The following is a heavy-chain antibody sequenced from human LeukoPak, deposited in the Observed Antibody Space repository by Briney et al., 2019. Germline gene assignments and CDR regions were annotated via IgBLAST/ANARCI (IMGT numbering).Heavy chain of an antibody. V-gene: IGHV4-39*07. J-gene: IGHJ5*02. CDR1: GGSISSSSYY. Sequence: SETLSLTCTVSGGSISSSSYYWGWIRQPPGKGLEWIGSIYYSGSTYYNPSLKSRVTISVDTSKNQFSLKLSSVTAADTAVYYCAREWILADNWFGPWGQGTLVTVSS. CDR3: AREWILADNWFGP. D-gene: IGHD2-2*03. CDR2: IYYSGST.